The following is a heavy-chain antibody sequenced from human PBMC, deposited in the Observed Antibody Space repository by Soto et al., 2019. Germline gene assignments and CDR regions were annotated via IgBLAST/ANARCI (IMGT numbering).Heavy chain of an antibody. CDR1: GFTFSNFA. V-gene: IGHV3-23*01. CDR2: ISGSGGST. Sequence: SLRLSCSASGFTFSNFAMSWVRQAPGKGLDWVSGISGSGGSTYYADSVNGRFTISKDNSKNTVYLHMNSLRAEDTAVYYCAKDIAYSSSSGKFDYWGQGTLVTVSS. J-gene: IGHJ4*02. D-gene: IGHD6-6*01. CDR3: AKDIAYSSSSGKFDY.